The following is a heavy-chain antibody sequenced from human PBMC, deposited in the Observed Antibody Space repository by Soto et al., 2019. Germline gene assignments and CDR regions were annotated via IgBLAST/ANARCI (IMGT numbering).Heavy chain of an antibody. CDR2: IYWDDDK. V-gene: IGHV2-5*02. Sequence: QITLKESGPTLVKPTQTLTLTRTFSGFSLSTSGVGVGWIRQPPGKALEWLALIYWDDDKRYSPSLKSRLTITKDTSKNQVVLTMTNMDPVDTATYYCAHSVYDSSGYYPNWFDPWGQGTLVTVSS. CDR3: AHSVYDSSGYYPNWFDP. CDR1: GFSLSTSGVG. J-gene: IGHJ5*02. D-gene: IGHD3-22*01.